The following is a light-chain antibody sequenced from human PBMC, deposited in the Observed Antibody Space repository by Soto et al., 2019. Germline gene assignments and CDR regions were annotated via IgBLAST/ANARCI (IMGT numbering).Light chain of an antibody. Sequence: DIQMTQSPSTLSASVGDRVTITCRASQSISIWLAWYQQKPGKAPKLLIYKASSLESGVPSRFSGSGSGTEFTLTISSLQPDDFATYYCQHYNSYSEAFGQGTMVDI. J-gene: IGKJ1*01. CDR2: KAS. CDR1: QSISIW. CDR3: QHYNSYSEA. V-gene: IGKV1-5*03.